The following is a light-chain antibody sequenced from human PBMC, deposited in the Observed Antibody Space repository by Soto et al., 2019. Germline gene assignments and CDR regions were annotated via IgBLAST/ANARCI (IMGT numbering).Light chain of an antibody. CDR1: QSVSSN. J-gene: IGKJ1*01. V-gene: IGKV3-15*01. Sequence: EIVMTQSPATLSVSPGERVTLSCRASQSVSSNLAWYQQKPGQAPRLLISGASSRATGIPARFSASGSGTEFTLTISSLQSEDFAIYYCQQYNKWPRTFGQGTKVEIK. CDR3: QQYNKWPRT. CDR2: GAS.